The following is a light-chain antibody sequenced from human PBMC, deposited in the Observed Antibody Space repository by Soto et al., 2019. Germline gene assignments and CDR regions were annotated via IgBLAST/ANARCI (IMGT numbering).Light chain of an antibody. Sequence: DIQLTQSPSFLSASVGDRVTITCRASQVISNYLAWYQQKPGKAPNLLIYAASTLQSGVPSRFSGSGSGTEFTLTISSLQPEDFATYYCQQLNSYPRTFGGGTKVEVK. CDR1: QVISNY. CDR3: QQLNSYPRT. CDR2: AAS. J-gene: IGKJ4*01. V-gene: IGKV1-9*01.